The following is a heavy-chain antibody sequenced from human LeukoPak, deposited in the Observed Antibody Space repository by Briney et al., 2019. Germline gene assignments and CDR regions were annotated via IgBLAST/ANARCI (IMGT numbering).Heavy chain of an antibody. CDR3: ARKGYYYGSGSYWSYYYYGMDV. CDR2: ISAYNGNT. Sequence: ASVKVSCKASGYTFTSYGISWVRQAPGQGLEWMGWISAYNGNTNYAQKLQGRVTMTTDTSTSTAYMELRSLRSDDTAVYYCARKGYYYGSGSYWSYYYYGMDVWGKGTTVTVSS. D-gene: IGHD3-10*01. V-gene: IGHV1-18*04. J-gene: IGHJ6*04. CDR1: GYTFTSYG.